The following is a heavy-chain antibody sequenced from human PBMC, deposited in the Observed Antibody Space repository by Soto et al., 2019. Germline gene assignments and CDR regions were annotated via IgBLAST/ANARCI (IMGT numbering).Heavy chain of an antibody. J-gene: IGHJ5*02. CDR1: GFTFSSYA. D-gene: IGHD6-19*01. V-gene: IGHV3-30-3*01. CDR2: MSYDGSNK. Sequence: QVQLVESGGGVVQPGRSLRLSCAASGFTFSSYAMHWVRQAPGKGLEWVAVMSYDGSNKYYADSVKGRFTTSRDNSKNTVYLQMNGQRAGDTAVYYCGRADSRGGYGVMWLDPGGQGTLVTVSA. CDR3: GRADSRGGYGVMWLDP.